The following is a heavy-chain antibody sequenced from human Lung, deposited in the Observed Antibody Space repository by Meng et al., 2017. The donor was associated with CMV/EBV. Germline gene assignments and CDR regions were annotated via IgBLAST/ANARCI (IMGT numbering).Heavy chain of an antibody. CDR2: IKNKFDGETT. V-gene: IGHV3-15*01. Sequence: GESLKISCAASGFTFSNAWMSWVRQAPGKGLEWVGRIKNKFDGETTDYAAPVKGRFTISRDDSKNTLYLQMNSLKTEDTAVYYCIRTGSYGYWGQGTLVNVSS. D-gene: IGHD1-26*01. J-gene: IGHJ4*02. CDR1: GFTFSNAW. CDR3: IRTGSYGY.